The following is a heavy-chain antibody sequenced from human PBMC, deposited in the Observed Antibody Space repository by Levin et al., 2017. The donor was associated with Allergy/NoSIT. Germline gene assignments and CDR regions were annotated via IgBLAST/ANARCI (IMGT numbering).Heavy chain of an antibody. D-gene: IGHD6-25*01. CDR3: GRRGGSGYSIYY. V-gene: IGHV5-51*01. Sequence: GGSLRLSCKTSGYSFTNYWIGWVRQMPGKGLEWMGLIYPEDSDTRYSPSFRGQVTISADKSITTAYLQWSSLKASDTAMYYCGRRGGSGYSIYYWGRGTLVTVSS. J-gene: IGHJ4*02. CDR1: GYSFTNYW. CDR2: IYPEDSDT.